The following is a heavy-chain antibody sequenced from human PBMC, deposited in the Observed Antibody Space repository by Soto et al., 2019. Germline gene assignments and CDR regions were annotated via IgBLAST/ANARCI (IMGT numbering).Heavy chain of an antibody. D-gene: IGHD2-2*01. V-gene: IGHV4-34*01. J-gene: IGHJ5*02. CDR1: GGSFSGYY. CDR2: VNHSGST. Sequence: SETLSLTCAVYGGSFSGYYWSWIRQPPGKGLEWIGEVNHSGSTNYNPSLKSRVTISVDTSKNQFSLKLSSVTAADTAVYYCARGSWYRLWFDPWGHGTLVTVSS. CDR3: ARGSWYRLWFDP.